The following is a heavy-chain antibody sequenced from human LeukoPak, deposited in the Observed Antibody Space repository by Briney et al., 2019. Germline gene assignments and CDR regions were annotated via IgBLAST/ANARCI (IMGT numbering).Heavy chain of an antibody. V-gene: IGHV3-23*01. Sequence: GGSLRLSXAASGFTFSSHAMSWVRQAPGKGLGWLSSLSGSGGTTYHADSVKGRFSISRDNSKNTLYLQLNSLRAEDTAVYYCAKGGSTSRLTTSRVVFGYYYYLDVWGEGTPVTVSS. CDR1: GFTFSSHA. D-gene: IGHD4-17*01. CDR2: LSGSGGTT. CDR3: AKGGSTSRLTTSRVVFGYYYYLDV. J-gene: IGHJ6*03.